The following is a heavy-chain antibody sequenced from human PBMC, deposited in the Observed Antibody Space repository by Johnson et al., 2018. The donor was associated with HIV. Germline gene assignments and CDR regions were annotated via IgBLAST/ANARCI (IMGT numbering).Heavy chain of an antibody. J-gene: IGHJ3*02. V-gene: IGHV3-23*04. CDR3: ARYVRWLPDAFDI. D-gene: IGHD5-24*01. Sequence: VQLVESGGGLVQPGGSLRLSCAASGFTFSSYAMSWVRQAPGKGLEWVSAISGSGGSTYYADSVKGLFTISRDNSKDTLYLQMNSLRAEDPAVYYCARYVRWLPDAFDIWGQGTMVTVSS. CDR1: GFTFSSYA. CDR2: ISGSGGST.